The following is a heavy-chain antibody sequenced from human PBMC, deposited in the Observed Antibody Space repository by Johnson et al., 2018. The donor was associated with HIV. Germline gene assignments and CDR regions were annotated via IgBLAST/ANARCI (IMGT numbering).Heavy chain of an antibody. CDR1: GFTFDDYG. V-gene: IGHV3-13*01. CDR3: VRDGGGYSSSSVGAFDI. D-gene: IGHD6-6*01. Sequence: VQLVESGGGVVRPGGSLRLSCAASGFTFDDYGMSWVRQAPGKGLEWVSGIGTAGDTYYPGSVKGRFTISRENAKNSLYLQMNSLRVGDTAVYYCVRDGGGYSSSSVGAFDIWGQGTMVTVSS. CDR2: IGTAGDT. J-gene: IGHJ3*02.